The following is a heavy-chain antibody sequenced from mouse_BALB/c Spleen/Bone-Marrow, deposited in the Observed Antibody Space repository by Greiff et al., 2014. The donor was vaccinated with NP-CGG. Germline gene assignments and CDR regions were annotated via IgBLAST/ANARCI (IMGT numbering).Heavy chain of an antibody. CDR2: ISGGGSYT. V-gene: IGHV5-9-2*01. Sequence: EVMLVESGGGLVKPGGSLKLSCAASGFILSSYGMSWVRQTPEKRLEWVATISGGGSYTFYPDSVKGRFTVSRDNAKNNLYLQMSSLRSEDTALYYCARHAYYDQTEVSLVYWGRGTLVTVSA. J-gene: IGHJ3*01. CDR3: ARHAYYDQTEVSLVY. D-gene: IGHD2-4*01. CDR1: GFILSSYG.